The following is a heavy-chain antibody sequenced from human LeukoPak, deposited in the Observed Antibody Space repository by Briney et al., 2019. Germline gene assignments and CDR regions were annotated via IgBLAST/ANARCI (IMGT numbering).Heavy chain of an antibody. CDR3: VRDGIRGDYFDY. V-gene: IGHV3-74*01. D-gene: IGHD1-20*01. Sequence: GALSLSCAVSGFTFSNYWMYWVRQAPGKGLVWVSRIDIDGSTTNYADSVKGRFTVSRDNAKNTLYLQMNSLRAEDTAVYYCVRDGIRGDYFDYWGQGTLVTVSS. CDR1: GFTFSNYW. J-gene: IGHJ4*02. CDR2: IDIDGSTT.